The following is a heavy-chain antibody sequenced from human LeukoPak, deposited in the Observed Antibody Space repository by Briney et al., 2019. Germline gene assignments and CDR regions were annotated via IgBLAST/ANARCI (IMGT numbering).Heavy chain of an antibody. CDR3: ASHRGDYTTGYFDY. V-gene: IGHV3-23*01. Sequence: GGSLRLSCVPSGFIFSNYAMSWVRQAPGKGLEWVSSISGSGGGTHYVDSVKGRFTISRDKTKNTLYLQMNSLRAEDTAVYYCASHRGDYTTGYFDYWGQGALVTVSS. J-gene: IGHJ4*02. CDR1: GFIFSNYA. CDR2: ISGSGGGT. D-gene: IGHD1-1*01.